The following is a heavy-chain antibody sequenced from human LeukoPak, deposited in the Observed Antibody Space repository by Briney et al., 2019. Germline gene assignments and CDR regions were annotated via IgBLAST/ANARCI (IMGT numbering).Heavy chain of an antibody. CDR3: ARADYDILTGYYNDRLKYYFDY. CDR2: INSDGSST. Sequence: GGSLRLSCAASGFTFSSYWMHWVRQAPGKGLVWVSRINSDGSSTSYADSVKGRFTISRDNAKNTLYLQMNSLRAEDTAVYYCARADYDILTGYYNDRLKYYFDYWGQGTLVTVSS. V-gene: IGHV3-74*01. D-gene: IGHD3-9*01. J-gene: IGHJ4*02. CDR1: GFTFSSYW.